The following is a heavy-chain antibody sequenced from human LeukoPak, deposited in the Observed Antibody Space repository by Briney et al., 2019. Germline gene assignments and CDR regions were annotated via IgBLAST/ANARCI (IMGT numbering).Heavy chain of an antibody. CDR3: AVFWSGYYTPPTP. Sequence: ASVKVSCKASGYTFTSYGISWVRQAPGQGLEWMGWISAYNGNTNYAQKLQGRVTMTTDTSTSTAYMELSRLRSDDTAVYYCAVFWSGYYTPPTPWGQGTLVTASS. D-gene: IGHD3-3*01. CDR2: ISAYNGNT. V-gene: IGHV1-18*01. CDR1: GYTFTSYG. J-gene: IGHJ5*02.